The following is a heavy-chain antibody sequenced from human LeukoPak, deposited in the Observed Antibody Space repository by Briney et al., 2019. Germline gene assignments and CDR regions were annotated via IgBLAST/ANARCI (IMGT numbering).Heavy chain of an antibody. CDR2: ISYDGSNK. CDR1: GFTFSKYG. J-gene: IGHJ4*02. Sequence: GRSLRLSCAASGFTFSKYGMHWVRQAPGKGLEWVAVISYDGSNKYYTDSVKGRFTISRDNSKNTLHLQMNSLRAEDTAVYYCAKVRGGIVGATDYWGQGTLVTVSS. D-gene: IGHD1-26*01. V-gene: IGHV3-30*18. CDR3: AKVRGGIVGATDY.